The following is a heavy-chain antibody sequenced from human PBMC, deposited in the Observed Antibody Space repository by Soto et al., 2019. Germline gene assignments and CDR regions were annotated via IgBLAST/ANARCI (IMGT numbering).Heavy chain of an antibody. D-gene: IGHD3-10*01. Sequence: GESLKISCKGSGYSFTSYWIGWVRQMPGKGLEWMGIIYPGDSDTRYSPSFQGQVTISADKSISTAYLQWSSLKASDTAMYYCASWFSTFGWGSYYNYYYYMDVWGKGPTVTVSS. CDR1: GYSFTSYW. V-gene: IGHV5-51*01. CDR2: IYPGDSDT. J-gene: IGHJ6*03. CDR3: ASWFSTFGWGSYYNYYYYMDV.